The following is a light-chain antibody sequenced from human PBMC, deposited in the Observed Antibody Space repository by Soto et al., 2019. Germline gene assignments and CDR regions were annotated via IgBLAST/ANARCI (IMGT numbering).Light chain of an antibody. J-gene: IGLJ1*01. CDR1: SNDVGGYNY. V-gene: IGLV2-14*01. Sequence: QSALTQPRSVSGSPGQSVTISCTGTSNDVGGYNYVSWYQQHPGKAPKLMIYEVSNRPSGVSNRFSGSKSGNTASLTISGLQAEDEADYYCSSYTSSSTLGYVFGTGTKLTVL. CDR2: EVS. CDR3: SSYTSSSTLGYV.